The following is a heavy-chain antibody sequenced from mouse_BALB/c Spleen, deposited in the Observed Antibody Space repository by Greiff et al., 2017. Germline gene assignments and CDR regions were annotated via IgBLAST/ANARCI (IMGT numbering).Heavy chain of an antibody. CDR1: GFTFSSYA. J-gene: IGHJ3*01. CDR2: ISSGGSYT. Sequence: EVNVVESGGGLVKPGGSLKLSCAASGFTFSSYAMSWVRQSPEKRLEWVAEISSGGSYTYYPDTVTGRFTISRDNAKNTLYLEMSSLRSEDTAMYYCARDGAGFAYWGQGTLVTVSA. V-gene: IGHV5-9-4*01. CDR3: ARDGAGFAY. D-gene: IGHD6-1*01.